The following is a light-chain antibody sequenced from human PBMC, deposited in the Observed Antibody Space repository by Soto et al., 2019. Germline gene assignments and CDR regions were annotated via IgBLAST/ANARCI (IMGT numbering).Light chain of an antibody. CDR1: QSVSTK. CDR3: QQYNDWPPTWT. V-gene: IGKV3-15*01. Sequence: EIVITQSPATLSVSPGERATLSCRASQSVSTKLAWYQQKPGQAPRVLIYGASTRATGIPARFSGSGSGTEFTLTISSLLSEDFAVYYCQQYNDWPPTWTFGQGTRVEIK. J-gene: IGKJ1*01. CDR2: GAS.